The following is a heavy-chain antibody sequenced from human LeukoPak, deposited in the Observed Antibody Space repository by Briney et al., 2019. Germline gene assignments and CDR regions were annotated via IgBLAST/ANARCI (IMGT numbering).Heavy chain of an antibody. CDR1: GGSFSGYY. J-gene: IGHJ5*02. CDR2: INHSGST. Sequence: PSETLSLTCAVYGGSFSGYYWNWLRQPPGKGLEWIGEINHSGSTNYNPSFKSRVTISLDTSKNQFSLRLSSVTAADTAVYYCAGHKGAETTFLKYNWFDPWGQGTLVTVSS. CDR3: AGHKGAETTFLKYNWFDP. V-gene: IGHV4-34*01. D-gene: IGHD2/OR15-2a*01.